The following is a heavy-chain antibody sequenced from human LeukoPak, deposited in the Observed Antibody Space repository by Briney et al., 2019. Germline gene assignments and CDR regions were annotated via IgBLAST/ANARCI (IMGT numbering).Heavy chain of an antibody. Sequence: RGESLKISCKGSGYSFTSYWIGWVRQMPGKGLEWMGIIYPGDSDTRYSPSFQGQVTISADKSISTAYLQWSSLKASDTAMYYCARGNRASIAAHLPPVSTYYFDYWGQGTLVTVSS. CDR2: IYPGDSDT. J-gene: IGHJ4*02. CDR3: ARGNRASIAAHLPPVSTYYFDY. D-gene: IGHD6-6*01. CDR1: GYSFTSYW. V-gene: IGHV5-51*01.